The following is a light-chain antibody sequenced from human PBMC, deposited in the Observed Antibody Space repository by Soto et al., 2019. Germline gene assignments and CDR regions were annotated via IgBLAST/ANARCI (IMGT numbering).Light chain of an antibody. V-gene: IGKV3-15*01. Sequence: EIVMTQSPATLSVSPGERATLSCRASQSVSDRVVWYQQKSGQAPSLLIYAASTRAAGVPARFSGSGSGTEFTLTISSLQSEDFAVYFCQQYADWPKTFGHGTKVDIK. J-gene: IGKJ1*01. CDR1: QSVSDR. CDR3: QQYADWPKT. CDR2: AAS.